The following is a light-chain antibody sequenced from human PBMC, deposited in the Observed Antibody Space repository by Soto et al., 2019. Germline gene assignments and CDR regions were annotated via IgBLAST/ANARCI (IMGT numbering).Light chain of an antibody. J-gene: IGKJ1*01. Sequence: EMVLTQFPGTLSLSPGERATLSCRASQSVSSSHLAWYQQKPGQAPRLLIYGASNRATGIPDRFSGSGSGTDFTLTISRLEPEDFAVYYCQQYGSSGTFGQGTKVDIK. CDR3: QQYGSSGT. V-gene: IGKV3-20*01. CDR2: GAS. CDR1: QSVSSSH.